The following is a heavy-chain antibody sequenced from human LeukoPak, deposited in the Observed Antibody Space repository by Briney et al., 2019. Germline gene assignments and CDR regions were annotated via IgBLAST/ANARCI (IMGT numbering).Heavy chain of an antibody. J-gene: IGHJ3*02. CDR1: GFTVSSNY. CDR3: ATRDYYDSSGYSDAFDI. CDR2: IYSGGST. Sequence: GGSLRLSCAASGFTVSSNYMSWVRQAPGKGLEWVSVIYSGGSTYYADSVKGRFTISRDNSKNTLYLQMNSLRAEDTAVYYCATRDYYDSSGYSDAFDIWAKGQWSPSL. D-gene: IGHD3-22*01. V-gene: IGHV3-66*02.